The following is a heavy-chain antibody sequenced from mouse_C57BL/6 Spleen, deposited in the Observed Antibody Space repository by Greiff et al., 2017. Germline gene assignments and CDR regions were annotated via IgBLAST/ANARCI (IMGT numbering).Heavy chain of an antibody. CDR3: EVYYYGSFFDY. CDR1: GYAFTDYY. Sequence: EVQLHQSGPELVKPGASVKISCKASGYAFTDYYMNWVKQSHGKSLEWIGDINPNNGGTSYNPKFKGKATLTVDKYSSTAYMELRSLTSEDSAVYYGEVYYYGSFFDYWGQGTTLTVSS. D-gene: IGHD1-1*01. CDR2: INPNNGGT. V-gene: IGHV1-26*01. J-gene: IGHJ2*01.